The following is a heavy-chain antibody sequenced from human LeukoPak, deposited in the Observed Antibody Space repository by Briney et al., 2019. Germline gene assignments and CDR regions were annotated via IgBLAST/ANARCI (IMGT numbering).Heavy chain of an antibody. D-gene: IGHD5-18*01. V-gene: IGHV3-48*01. J-gene: IGHJ3*02. CDR1: GFPFSGSG. CDR2: ISSSSSTI. Sequence: GGSLRLSCAASGFPFSGSGMHWVRQAPGKGLEWVSYISSSSSTIYYADSVKGRFTISRDNAKNSLYLQMNSLRAEDTAVYYCARVLLPGYSYGWGFAFDIWGQGTMVTVSS. CDR3: ARVLLPGYSYGWGFAFDI.